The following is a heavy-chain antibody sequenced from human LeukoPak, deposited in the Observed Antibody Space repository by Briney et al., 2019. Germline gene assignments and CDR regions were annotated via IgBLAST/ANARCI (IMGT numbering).Heavy chain of an antibody. CDR3: ARGARYYYYYMDV. J-gene: IGHJ6*03. Sequence: SETLSLTCTVSGGSTSSYYWSWIRQPPGKGLEWIGYIYYSGSTNYNPSLKSRVTISVDTSKNQFSLKLSSVTAADTAVYYCARGARYYYYYMDVWGKGTTVTVSS. CDR2: IYYSGST. CDR1: GGSTSSYY. V-gene: IGHV4-59*01.